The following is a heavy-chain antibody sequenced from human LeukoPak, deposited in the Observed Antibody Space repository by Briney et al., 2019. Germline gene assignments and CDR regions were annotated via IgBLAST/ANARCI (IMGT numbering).Heavy chain of an antibody. CDR2: IYHSGST. J-gene: IGHJ4*02. D-gene: IGHD6-13*01. Sequence: SQTLSLTCAVSGGSISSGGYSWSWIRQPPGKGREWIGYIYHSGSTYYNPSLKSRVTISVDRSKNQFSLKLSSVTAADTAVYYCARVGSSSWYYFDYWGQGTLVTVSS. CDR1: GGSISSGGYS. V-gene: IGHV4-30-2*01. CDR3: ARVGSSSWYYFDY.